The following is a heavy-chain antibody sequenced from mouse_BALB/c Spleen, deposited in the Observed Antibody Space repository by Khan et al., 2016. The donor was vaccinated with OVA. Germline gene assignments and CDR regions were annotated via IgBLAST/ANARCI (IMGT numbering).Heavy chain of an antibody. D-gene: IGHD1-1*01. CDR1: GYTFTSYW. CDR3: ARIKKIVATYFDY. V-gene: IGHV1S81*02. CDR2: TNPTNGRT. J-gene: IGHJ2*01. Sequence: VQLQQSGAELVKAGASVKMSCKASGYTFTSYWMHWVQQRLGHGLEWFAETNPTNGRTYYNEKFKSKATLTVDKSSSPAYMLLSGPTLEDSAVYYCARIKKIVATYFDYGGQGTTLAVSS.